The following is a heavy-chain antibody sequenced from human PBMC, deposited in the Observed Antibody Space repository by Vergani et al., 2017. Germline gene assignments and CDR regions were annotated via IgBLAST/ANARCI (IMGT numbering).Heavy chain of an antibody. D-gene: IGHD3-16*01. V-gene: IGHV3-30*02. CDR2: IQFDGSNQ. J-gene: IGHJ4*02. Sequence: QVQLVESGGGVVQRGGSLRLSCATSGFTLSNYDMQWIWQGPGKGLEFVAFIQFDGSNQYYADSVKGRFTLSRDFSKNTLYLQMNSLRTDDTATYYCAKHFRGWGIDYWGQGTQVIVSS. CDR1: GFTLSNYD. CDR3: AKHFRGWGIDY.